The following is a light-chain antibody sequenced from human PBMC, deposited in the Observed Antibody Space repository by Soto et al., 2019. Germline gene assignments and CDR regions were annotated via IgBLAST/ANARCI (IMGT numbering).Light chain of an antibody. CDR1: QSVSSN. Sequence: EIVMTQSPATLSVSPGERATLSCRASQSVSSNLAWYQQKPGQAPRLLIYGASTRATGIPARFSGSGSGTEFTLTISSLQSEDFAVHYCQQYNNWTSLTLGGGTKVDIK. V-gene: IGKV3-15*01. J-gene: IGKJ4*01. CDR3: QQYNNWTSLT. CDR2: GAS.